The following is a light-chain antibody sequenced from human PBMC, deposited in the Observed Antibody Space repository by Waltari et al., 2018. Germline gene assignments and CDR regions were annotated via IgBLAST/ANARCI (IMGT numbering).Light chain of an antibody. V-gene: IGKV3-20*01. CDR1: QCVSRT. CDR3: QHYVRLPAT. J-gene: IGKJ1*01. Sequence: EIVLTQSPGTLSLSPGVRATLSCRASQCVSRTLAWYHQQPCQAPKLLIYGASIRATGIPDRFTGSGSGTDFSLTISSLEPEDFAIYFCQHYVRLPATFGQGTKVEIK. CDR2: GAS.